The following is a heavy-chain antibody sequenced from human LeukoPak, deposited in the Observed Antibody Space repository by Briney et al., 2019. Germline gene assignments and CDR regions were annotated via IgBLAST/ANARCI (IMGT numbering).Heavy chain of an antibody. CDR3: ARLVRGLRYFDY. J-gene: IGHJ4*02. CDR2: IYYSGST. D-gene: IGHD3-10*01. CDR1: GGSVSSGSYY. Sequence: PSETLSLTCKVSGGSVSSGSYYWSWIRQPPGKGLEWIGYIYYSGSTTYNPSLKSRVTISVDTSKNQFSLKLSSVTAADTAVYYCARLVRGLRYFDYWGQGTLVTVSS. V-gene: IGHV4-61*01.